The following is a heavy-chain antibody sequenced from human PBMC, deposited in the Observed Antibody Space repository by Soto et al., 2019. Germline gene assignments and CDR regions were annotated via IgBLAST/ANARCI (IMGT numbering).Heavy chain of an antibody. V-gene: IGHV1-2*04. CDR2: INPNSGGT. D-gene: IGHD4-17*01. Sequence: AASVKVSCKASGYTFTGYYMHWVRQAPGQGLEWMGWINPNSGGTNYAQKFQGWVTMTRDTSISTAYMELSRLRSDDTAVYYCARDQGGDYGTNYYGMDVWGQGTTVTVSS. J-gene: IGHJ6*02. CDR1: GYTFTGYY. CDR3: ARDQGGDYGTNYYGMDV.